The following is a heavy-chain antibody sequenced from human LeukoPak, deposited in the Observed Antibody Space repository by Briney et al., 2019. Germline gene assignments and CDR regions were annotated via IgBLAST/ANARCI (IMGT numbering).Heavy chain of an antibody. CDR3: ARDQGWFDP. CDR2: IYTSGST. V-gene: IGHV4-61*02. CDR1: GGSISSGSYY. J-gene: IGHJ5*02. Sequence: SETLSLTCTVSGGSISSGSYYWSWIRQPAGKGLEWTGRIYTSGSTNYNPSLKSRVTISVDTSKNQFSLKLSSVTAADTAVYYCARDQGWFDPWGQGTLVTVSS.